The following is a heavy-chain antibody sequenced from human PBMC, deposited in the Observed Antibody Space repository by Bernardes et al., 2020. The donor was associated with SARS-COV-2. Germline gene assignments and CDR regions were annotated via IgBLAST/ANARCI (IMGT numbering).Heavy chain of an antibody. J-gene: IGHJ6*02. Sequence: SETLSLTCTVSGGSISSSDYYWTWIRQPPGQGLEWIGNIYYSGSTYYNPSLKSRTTISLDTSKNQFSLQLTSVTAADTAVYYCARGDSSSWPNYYYYYGMVVGGQGTTVTVAS. CDR3: ARGDSSSWPNYYYYYGMVV. D-gene: IGHD6-13*01. CDR1: GGSISSSDYY. CDR2: IYYSGST. V-gene: IGHV4-30-4*01.